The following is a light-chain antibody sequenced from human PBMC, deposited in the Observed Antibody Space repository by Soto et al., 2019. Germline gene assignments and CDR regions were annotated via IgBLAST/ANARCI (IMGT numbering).Light chain of an antibody. V-gene: IGKV3-15*01. CDR2: GAS. CDR1: QSVSSN. CDR3: QQYNNWPRWT. J-gene: IGKJ1*01. Sequence: EIVMTHSTATLSVSPGERTTLSSRASQSVSSNLAWYQQKPGQAPRLLIYGASTRATGIPARFSGSGSGTEFTLTISSLQSEDYAVYYCQQYNNWPRWTFGQGTKVDIK.